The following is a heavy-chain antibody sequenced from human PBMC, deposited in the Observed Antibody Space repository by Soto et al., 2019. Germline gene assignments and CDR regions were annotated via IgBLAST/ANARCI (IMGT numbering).Heavy chain of an antibody. CDR2: ISYDGSNK. J-gene: IGHJ4*02. D-gene: IGHD4-17*01. V-gene: IGHV3-30-3*01. CDR1: GFTFSSYA. Sequence: QVQLVESGGGVVQPGRSLRLSCAASGFTFSSYAMHWVRRAPGKGLEWVAVISYDGSNKYYADSVKGRFTISRDNSKNTLYLQMNSLRAEDTAVYYCASGFGDYLFVVNYWGQGTLVTVSS. CDR3: ASGFGDYLFVVNY.